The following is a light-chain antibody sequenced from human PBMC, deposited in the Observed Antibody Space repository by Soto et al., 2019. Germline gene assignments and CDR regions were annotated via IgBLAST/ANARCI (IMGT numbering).Light chain of an antibody. Sequence: EIVWTQSPGTLSLSPWERATLSGMASHSISNDYLAWYQQKPSQAPSLLIYDASSRATGIPDKFSGSGSDIDFTPTISRLAPEDFAVYYCQQYGKSPTITFGQGTRLEIK. CDR1: HSISNDY. J-gene: IGKJ5*01. CDR2: DAS. CDR3: QQYGKSPTIT. V-gene: IGKV3-20*01.